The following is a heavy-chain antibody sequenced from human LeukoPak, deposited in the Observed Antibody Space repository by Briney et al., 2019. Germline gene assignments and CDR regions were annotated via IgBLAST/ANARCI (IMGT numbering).Heavy chain of an antibody. D-gene: IGHD7-27*01. J-gene: IGHJ4*02. CDR2: IYHSGST. CDR3: ARQAEGLGNEPGGGYFDY. Sequence: SETLSLTCAVSGYSISSGYYWGWIRQPPGKGLEWIGSIYHSGSTYYNPSLKSRVTISVDTSKNQFSLKLSSVPAADTAVYYWARQAEGLGNEPGGGYFDYWGQGTLVTVSS. V-gene: IGHV4-38-2*01. CDR1: GYSISSGYY.